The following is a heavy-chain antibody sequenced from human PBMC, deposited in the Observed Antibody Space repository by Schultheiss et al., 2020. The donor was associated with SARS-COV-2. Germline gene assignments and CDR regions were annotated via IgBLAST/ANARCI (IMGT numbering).Heavy chain of an antibody. CDR3: ARLADCSSTSCHDY. Sequence: GGSLRLSCKGSGYSFTSYWIGWVRQMPGKGLEWMGIIYPGDSDTRYSPSFQGQVTISADKSISTAYLQWSSLKASDTAMYYCARLADCSSTSCHDYWGQGTLVTVAS. V-gene: IGHV5-51*01. D-gene: IGHD2-2*01. CDR2: IYPGDSDT. J-gene: IGHJ4*02. CDR1: GYSFTSYW.